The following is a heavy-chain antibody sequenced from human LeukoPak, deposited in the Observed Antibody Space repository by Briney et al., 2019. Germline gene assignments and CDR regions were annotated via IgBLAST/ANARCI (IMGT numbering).Heavy chain of an antibody. CDR3: ARVQRVTFPLNYYFDY. Sequence: ASVKVSCKASGYSFTSYDINWVRQATGQGLEWMGWMNPNSGNTGYAQKFQGGVTMTRSTSISTAYMELRSLRSEDTAVYYCARVQRVTFPLNYYFDYWGQGTLVTVSS. CDR1: GYSFTSYD. D-gene: IGHD3-10*01. V-gene: IGHV1-8*01. J-gene: IGHJ4*02. CDR2: MNPNSGNT.